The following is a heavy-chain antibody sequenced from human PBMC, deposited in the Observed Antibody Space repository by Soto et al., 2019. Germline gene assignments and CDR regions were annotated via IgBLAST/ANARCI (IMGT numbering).Heavy chain of an antibody. J-gene: IGHJ5*02. Sequence: QITLKESGPTLVKPTQTLTLTCTFSGFSLTTRGVGVGWIRQPPGKALECLALIYWDDDKRYSPSLQSRLSITNDPSKNQVLLTMTNVDPVDTATYYCAHIPNYYQYDWFDPWGQGTLVSVSS. V-gene: IGHV2-5*02. CDR1: GFSLTTRGVG. D-gene: IGHD3-16*01. CDR2: IYWDDDK. CDR3: AHIPNYYQYDWFDP.